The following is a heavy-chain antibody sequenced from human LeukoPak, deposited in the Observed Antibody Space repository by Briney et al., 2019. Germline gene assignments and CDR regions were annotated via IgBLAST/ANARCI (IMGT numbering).Heavy chain of an antibody. J-gene: IGHJ4*02. D-gene: IGHD2-8*01. Sequence: PGGSLRLSCAASGFTFSSYSMNWVRQVPGKGLEWVSYISSSSSTIYYADSVKGRFTISRDNAKNSLYLQMNSLRAEDTAVYYCARDYCTNGVCFFDYWGQGTLVTVSS. V-gene: IGHV3-48*04. CDR1: GFTFSSYS. CDR2: ISSSSSTI. CDR3: ARDYCTNGVCFFDY.